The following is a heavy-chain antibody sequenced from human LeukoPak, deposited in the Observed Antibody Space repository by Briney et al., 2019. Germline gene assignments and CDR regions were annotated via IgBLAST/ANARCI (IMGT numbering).Heavy chain of an antibody. CDR2: INPNSGGT. V-gene: IGHV1-2*04. CDR1: GYTFTGYY. D-gene: IGHD1-26*01. Sequence: ASAKVSCKASGYTFTGYYMHWVRQAPGQGLEWMGWINPNSGGTNYAQKFQGWVTMTRDTSISTAYMELSRLRSDDTAVYYCAREYSGSPDAFDIWGQGTMVTVSS. J-gene: IGHJ3*02. CDR3: AREYSGSPDAFDI.